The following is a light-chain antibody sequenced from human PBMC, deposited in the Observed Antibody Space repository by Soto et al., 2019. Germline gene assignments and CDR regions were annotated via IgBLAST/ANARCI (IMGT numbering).Light chain of an antibody. V-gene: IGKV1-39*01. CDR1: QSISSY. CDR3: QQIYSTPLS. J-gene: IGKJ2*01. CDR2: AAF. Sequence: DIQMTQSPSSLSASVGDRVTITCRASQSISSYLNWYQEKPGKAPKLLFYAAFSLQSRVPSKFSCRGSWTDFTLTISTLHPEVFPTYYCQQIYSTPLSFGHGRKLEIK.